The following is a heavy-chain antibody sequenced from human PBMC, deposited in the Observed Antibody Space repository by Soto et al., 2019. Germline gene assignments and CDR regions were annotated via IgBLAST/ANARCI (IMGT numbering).Heavy chain of an antibody. CDR1: GFTFGDYA. Sequence: PGGSLRLSCTASGFTFGDYAMSWFRQAPGKGLEWVGFIRSKAYGGTTEYAASVKGRFTISRDDSKSIAYLQMNSLKTEDTAVYYCTRDPAVAGPNFDYWGQGTLVTVSS. J-gene: IGHJ4*02. D-gene: IGHD6-19*01. CDR2: IRSKAYGGTT. V-gene: IGHV3-49*03. CDR3: TRDPAVAGPNFDY.